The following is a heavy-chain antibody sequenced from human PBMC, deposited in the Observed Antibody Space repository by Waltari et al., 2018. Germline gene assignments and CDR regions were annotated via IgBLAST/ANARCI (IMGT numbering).Heavy chain of an antibody. D-gene: IGHD6-13*01. Sequence: QVQLVQSGAEVKKPGSSVKVSCKASGGTFSSYAISWVRKAPGQGLEWMGGIIPIFGTANYAQKFQGRVTITADKSTSTAYMELSSLRSEDTAVYYCARDRQQLVDPYYFDYWGQGTLVTVSS. CDR3: ARDRQQLVDPYYFDY. V-gene: IGHV1-69*14. CDR1: GGTFSSYA. J-gene: IGHJ4*02. CDR2: IIPIFGTA.